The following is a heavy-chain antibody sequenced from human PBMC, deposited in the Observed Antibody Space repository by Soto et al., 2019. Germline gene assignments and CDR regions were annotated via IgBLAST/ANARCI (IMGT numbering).Heavy chain of an antibody. CDR3: AGESDNYEFWSGYGRALDY. Sequence: QVQLVQSGAEVKKPGASVKVSCKASGYTFTSYAMHWVRQAPGQRLEWMGWINAGNGNTKYSQKFQGRVTITRDTAASTDYMELSSLRSEDTAVYYCAGESDNYEFWSGYGRALDYWGQGTLVTVSS. CDR2: INAGNGNT. D-gene: IGHD3-3*01. CDR1: GYTFTSYA. J-gene: IGHJ4*02. V-gene: IGHV1-3*01.